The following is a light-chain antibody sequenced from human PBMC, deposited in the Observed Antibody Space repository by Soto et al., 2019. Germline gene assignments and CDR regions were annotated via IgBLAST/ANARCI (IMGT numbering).Light chain of an antibody. V-gene: IGKV1-5*01. J-gene: IGKJ1*01. CDR1: QSISSW. CDR2: DAS. CDR3: QQYNTYSGT. Sequence: DIQMTHSSSTLSASVGVRVTITCRASQSISSWLAWYQQKPGKAPKLLIYDASSLESGVPSRFSGSGSGTEFTLTINSLQPDDFATYYCQQYNTYSGTFGPGTKVDIK.